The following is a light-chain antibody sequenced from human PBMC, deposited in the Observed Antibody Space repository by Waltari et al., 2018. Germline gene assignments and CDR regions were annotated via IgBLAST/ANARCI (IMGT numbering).Light chain of an antibody. V-gene: IGLV2-23*02. CDR2: EVS. CDR3: CSYAGSSTPVV. CDR1: SSDVGSYHL. Sequence: QSALTQPASVSGSPGQSITISCTGTSSDVGSYHLVSWYQPHPGKAPKLMIYEVSKRPSGVSNRCSGSKSGNTASLTISGLQAEDEADYYCCSYAGSSTPVVFGGGTKLTVL. J-gene: IGLJ2*01.